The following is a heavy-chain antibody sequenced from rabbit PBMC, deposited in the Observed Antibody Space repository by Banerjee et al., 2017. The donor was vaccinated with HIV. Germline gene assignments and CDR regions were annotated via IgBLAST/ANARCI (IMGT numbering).Heavy chain of an antibody. D-gene: IGHD4-1*01. J-gene: IGHJ4*01. V-gene: IGHV1S45*01. CDR2: IYAGSSGST. Sequence: QEQLEESGGDLVKAEGSLTLTCTASGFSFSSGYWMCWVRQAPGKGLEWIGCIYAGSSGSTYYASWAKGRFTISKTSSTTVTLQMTSLTAADTATYFCARDLAGVIGWNFNLWGPGTLVTVS. CDR3: ARDLAGVIGWNFNL. CDR1: GFSFSSGYW.